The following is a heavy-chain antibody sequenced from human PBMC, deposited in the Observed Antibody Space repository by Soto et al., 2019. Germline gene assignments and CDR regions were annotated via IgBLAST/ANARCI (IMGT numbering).Heavy chain of an antibody. D-gene: IGHD4-4*01. Sequence: QVYLVESGGGVVQPGRSLRLSCAVSGLTFSSYGMHWVRQAPGKGLEWVAVISYDGSKKYYADSVKGRFTISRDNSKNTVSLQMNSLRPEDTAVYYCAKSSTAEYYYYGMDVWGQGTTVTVSS. CDR3: AKSSTAEYYYYGMDV. CDR1: GLTFSSYG. V-gene: IGHV3-30*18. J-gene: IGHJ6*02. CDR2: ISYDGSKK.